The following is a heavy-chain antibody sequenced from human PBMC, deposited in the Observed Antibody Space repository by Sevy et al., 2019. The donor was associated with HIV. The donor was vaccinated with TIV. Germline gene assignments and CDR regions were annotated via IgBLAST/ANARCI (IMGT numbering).Heavy chain of an antibody. J-gene: IGHJ3*01. CDR2: FYYSGDT. CDR1: GGSISSYY. V-gene: IGHV4-59*01. CDR3: ARERYDSNWYGLESGNDALDV. Sequence: SETPSLTCTVSGGSISSYYWSWIRQPPGKGLEWIGYFYYSGDTDYNSSLKNRVTISVDKSKNQLSLRLSSVTAADTAVYYCARERYDSNWYGLESGNDALDVWGQGTLVTVSS. D-gene: IGHD4-4*01.